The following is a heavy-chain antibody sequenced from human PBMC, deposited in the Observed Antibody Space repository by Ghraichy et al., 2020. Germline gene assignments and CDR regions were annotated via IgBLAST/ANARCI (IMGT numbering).Heavy chain of an antibody. J-gene: IGHJ4*02. CDR2: IYYSGST. CDR1: GGSISNFY. Sequence: SETLSLTCTVSGGSISNFYCSWIRQPPGKGLEWIGYIYYSGSTNFNPSLKSRVTMSVDTSKNQFSLKLNSVTAADTAVYYCARHRLTERGAAGLDSWGQGTLVTVSS. D-gene: IGHD6-25*01. CDR3: ARHRLTERGAAGLDS. V-gene: IGHV4-59*08.